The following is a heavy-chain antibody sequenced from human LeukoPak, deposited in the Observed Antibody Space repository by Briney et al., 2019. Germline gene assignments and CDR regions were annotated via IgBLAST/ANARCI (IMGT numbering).Heavy chain of an antibody. V-gene: IGHV4-59*01. J-gene: IGHJ5*02. CDR3: ARRSNWGPSNWFDP. D-gene: IGHD7-27*01. Sequence: SETLSLTCTVSGGSISDYYWSWIRQPPGKGLEWIGYVYYSGKTDYNPSLKSRVTISVDPSKNQFSLRLTSVTAADTAVYYCARRSNWGPSNWFDPWGQGTLVTVSS. CDR1: GGSISDYY. CDR2: VYYSGKT.